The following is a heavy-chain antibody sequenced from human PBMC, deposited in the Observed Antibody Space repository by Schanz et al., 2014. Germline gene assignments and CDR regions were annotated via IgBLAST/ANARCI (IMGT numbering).Heavy chain of an antibody. CDR1: GFNFANHA. J-gene: IGHJ4*02. D-gene: IGHD6-13*01. CDR2: ISSDGSKK. CDR3: AKDLAAVGVFDY. V-gene: IGHV3-33*05. Sequence: QVQLVESGGGVVQPERSLRLSCAASGFNFANHAIHWVRQGQGNGLQWVAVISSDGSKKLYADSVKARFTISRDNSKNTLDLQMNSLRAEDTAIYYCAKDLAAVGVFDYWGQGSLXTVSS.